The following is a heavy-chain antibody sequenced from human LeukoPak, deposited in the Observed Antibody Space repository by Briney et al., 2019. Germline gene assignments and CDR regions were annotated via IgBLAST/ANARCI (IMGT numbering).Heavy chain of an antibody. J-gene: IGHJ3*02. CDR1: GFTFSNYW. D-gene: IGHD1-14*01. Sequence: PGGSLRLSCAASGFTFSNYWMSWVRQAPGKGLEWVANIKQDETEKDYVDSVKGRFTISRDNVKNSLYLQMNSLRAEDTAVYYCAREGNRRAFDIWGQGTMVTASS. V-gene: IGHV3-7*01. CDR2: IKQDETEK. CDR3: AREGNRRAFDI.